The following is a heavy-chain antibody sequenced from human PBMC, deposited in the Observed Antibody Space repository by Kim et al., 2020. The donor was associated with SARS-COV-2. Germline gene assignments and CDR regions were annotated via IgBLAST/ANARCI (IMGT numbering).Heavy chain of an antibody. Sequence: GESLKISCAASGFTFNIYSLNWVRQAPGKGLEWVASITHTGTYTYYTDSVKGRFTISRDNAKDSLFLQLDSLRAEDTAVYYCAREIYGDYGLDVWGQGTTVAVSS. CDR1: GFTFNIYS. CDR3: AREIYGDYGLDV. CDR2: ITHTGTYT. J-gene: IGHJ6*02. V-gene: IGHV3-21*01. D-gene: IGHD4-17*01.